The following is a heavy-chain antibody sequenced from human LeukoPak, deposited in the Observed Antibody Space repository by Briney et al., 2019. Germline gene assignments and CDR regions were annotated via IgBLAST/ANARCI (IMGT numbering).Heavy chain of an antibody. V-gene: IGHV3-21*01. J-gene: IGHJ6*02. CDR2: ISSSSSYI. D-gene: IGHD6-6*01. Sequence: GGSLRLSCAASGFTFSSYAMSWVRQAPGKGLEWVSSISSSSSYIYYADSLKGRFTISRDNAKNSLYLQMNSLRAEDTAVYYCARDSTSSPYYFYCAMDVWGQGTTVTVSS. CDR3: ARDSTSSPYYFYCAMDV. CDR1: GFTFSSYA.